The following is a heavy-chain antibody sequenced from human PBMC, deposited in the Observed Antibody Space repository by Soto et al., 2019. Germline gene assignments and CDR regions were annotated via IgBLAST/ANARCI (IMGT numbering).Heavy chain of an antibody. CDR1: GFTFGDYA. J-gene: IGHJ3*02. Sequence: GGSLRLSCTASGFTFGDYAMSWVSQAAGKGMEWVGFIRSKAYGGKTECAGSVKGRFTISRDDSKSIAYLHMNSLKTEDTAVYYCTRAATYYYDSSGYAFDIWGQGTMVTVSS. CDR3: TRAATYYYDSSGYAFDI. CDR2: IRSKAYGGKT. D-gene: IGHD3-22*01. V-gene: IGHV3-49*04.